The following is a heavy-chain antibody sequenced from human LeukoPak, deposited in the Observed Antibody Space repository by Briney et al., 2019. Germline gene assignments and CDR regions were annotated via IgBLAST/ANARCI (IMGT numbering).Heavy chain of an antibody. CDR1: GFTFSNYG. CDR3: AKDLSWLGLGY. D-gene: IGHD6-19*01. CDR2: IGGSGDLT. J-gene: IGHJ4*02. V-gene: IGHV3-23*01. Sequence: GGSLRLSCAASGFTFSNYGMNWVRQAPGKGLEWVSGIGGSGDLTYYADSVKGRFTISGDNSKNTVYLQMNSLRAEDTALYYCAKDLSWLGLGYWGQGTLVTVSS.